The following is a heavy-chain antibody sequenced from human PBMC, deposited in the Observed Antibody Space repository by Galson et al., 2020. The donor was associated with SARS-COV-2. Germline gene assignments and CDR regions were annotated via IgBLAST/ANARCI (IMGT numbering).Heavy chain of an antibody. CDR2: IRQDGSEK. D-gene: IGHD3-3*01. CDR1: GFTFSSYW. V-gene: IGHV3-7*05. Sequence: GGSLRLSCAASGFTFSSYWMSWVRQAPGKGLEWVASIRQDGSEKYYVDSVKGRFTISRDNAKNSLYLQMNSLRAEDRAVYYCARDDLRLLEWLGVDDWGQGTLVTVSS. CDR3: ARDDLRLLEWLGVDD. J-gene: IGHJ4*02.